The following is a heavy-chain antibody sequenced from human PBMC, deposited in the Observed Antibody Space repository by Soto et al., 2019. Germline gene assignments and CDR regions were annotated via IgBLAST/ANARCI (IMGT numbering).Heavy chain of an antibody. CDR2: TYNSRNP. D-gene: IGHD4-17*01. Sequence: QLQLQESGSRLVKSSETLSLTCGVSGDTISTGGYSWAWIRQPPGQALEWVRHTYNSRNPDYTPSLNRRVLVSVARSTNQYRLKVRLVSAAATDVYDCARETHGDYVGDFDPWGQGTLVTVSS. J-gene: IGHJ5*02. V-gene: IGHV4-30-2*01. CDR3: ARETHGDYVGDFDP. CDR1: GDTISTGGYS.